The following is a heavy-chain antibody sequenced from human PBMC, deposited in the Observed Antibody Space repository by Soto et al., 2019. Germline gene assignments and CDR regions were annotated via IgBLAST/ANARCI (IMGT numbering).Heavy chain of an antibody. J-gene: IGHJ6*03. CDR3: AAVRVPAAHRTDYYYYYYMDV. CDR1: GDTFTNYE. CDR2: IVVGSGNT. Sequence: GASVKVSCKASGDTFTNYEINWVRQATGQGIEWLGWIVVGSGNTNYAQKFQERVTITRDMSTSTAYMELSSLRSEDTAVYYCAAVRVPAAHRTDYYYYYYMDVWGKGTTVTVSS. V-gene: IGHV1-58*02. D-gene: IGHD2-2*01.